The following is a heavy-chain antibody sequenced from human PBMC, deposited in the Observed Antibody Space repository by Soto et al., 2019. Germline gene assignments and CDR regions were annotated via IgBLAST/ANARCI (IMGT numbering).Heavy chain of an antibody. V-gene: IGHV1-3*05. J-gene: IGHJ4*02. D-gene: IGHD3-16*01. Sequence: QVQLVQSGAEEKKPGASVKVSCKASGYTFSSYAMHWVSQAPGQRLEWMGWINAGNGNTKYSQKFQGRITISRDTSASTAYMELSSLRSEDTAVYYCSSGGPPINYWGQGTLGTVSS. CDR3: SSGGPPINY. CDR1: GYTFSSYA. CDR2: INAGNGNT.